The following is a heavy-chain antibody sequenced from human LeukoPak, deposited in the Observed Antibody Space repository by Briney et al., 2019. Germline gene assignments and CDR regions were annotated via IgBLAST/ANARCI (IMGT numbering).Heavy chain of an antibody. CDR3: ARGRLSSADAFDI. J-gene: IGHJ3*02. Sequence: GGSLRLSCAASGFTARSNFMSWVRQPPGKGLEWVSVIYSGGATYYSDSVKGRFTSSRNNSKNTLYLQLNSLRAEDTAVYYCARGRLSSADAFDIWGQGTMVTVSS. V-gene: IGHV3-66*01. D-gene: IGHD3-10*01. CDR1: GFTARSNF. CDR2: IYSGGAT.